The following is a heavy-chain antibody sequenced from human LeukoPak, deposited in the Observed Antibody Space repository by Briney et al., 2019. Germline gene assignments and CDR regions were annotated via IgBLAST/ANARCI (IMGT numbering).Heavy chain of an antibody. CDR1: GYTFTSYY. J-gene: IGHJ4*02. D-gene: IGHD5-12*01. CDR3: ARDGMYGGYPVFYFDY. V-gene: IGHV1-46*01. CDR2: INPSGGST. Sequence: ASVKVSCKASGYTFTSYYMHWVRQAPGQGLEWMGIINPSGGSTSYAQKFQGRVTMTRDTSTSTVYMELSSLRSEDKAVYYCARDGMYGGYPVFYFDYWGQGTLVTVSS.